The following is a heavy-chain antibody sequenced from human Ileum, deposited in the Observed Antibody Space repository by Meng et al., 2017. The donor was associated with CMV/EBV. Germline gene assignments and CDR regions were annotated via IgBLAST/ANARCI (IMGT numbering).Heavy chain of an antibody. V-gene: IGHV4-30-4*08. CDR1: GDSIDSGDYS. D-gene: IGHD3-10*01. CDR2: IYYNGNA. J-gene: IGHJ4*02. CDR3: ARGGIFRGLDY. Sequence: QLQESGPGLMNPSRTPSLTCSVSGDSIDSGDYSSNWVRQPPGKGLEWIGYIYYNGNAYYNPSLKSQVTISVDTSKNQFSLRLKSVTAADSAVYFCARGGIFRGLDYWGQGTLVTVSS.